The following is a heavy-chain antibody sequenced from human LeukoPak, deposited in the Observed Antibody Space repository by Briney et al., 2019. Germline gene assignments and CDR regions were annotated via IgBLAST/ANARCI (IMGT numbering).Heavy chain of an antibody. J-gene: IGHJ4*02. CDR3: ARGRSGQQLVD. V-gene: IGHV1-69*13. CDR2: IIPIFGTA. Sequence: GASVTVSCKASGGTFSSYAISWVRQVPGQGLEWMGGIIPIFGTANYAQKFQGRVTITADESTSTAYMELSSLRSEDTAVYYCARGRSGQQLVDWGQGTLVTVSS. CDR1: GGTFSSYA. D-gene: IGHD6-13*01.